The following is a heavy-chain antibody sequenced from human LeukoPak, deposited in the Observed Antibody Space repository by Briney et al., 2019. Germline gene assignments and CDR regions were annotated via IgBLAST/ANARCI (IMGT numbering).Heavy chain of an antibody. J-gene: IGHJ5*02. CDR1: GGSISSNY. CDR2: IYTSGST. CDR3: ARGYDILTGYYGGNWFDP. Sequence: SETLSLTSTVYGGSISSNYWSWIRQPAGQGLEWIGHIYTSGSTNYNPSLKSRVTMSVDTSKNQFSLKLSSVTAADTAVYYCARGYDILTGYYGGNWFDPWGQGTLVTVSS. D-gene: IGHD3-9*01. V-gene: IGHV4-4*07.